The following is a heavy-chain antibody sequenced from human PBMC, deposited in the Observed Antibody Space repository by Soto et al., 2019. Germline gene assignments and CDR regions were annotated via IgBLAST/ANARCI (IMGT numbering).Heavy chain of an antibody. CDR2: VHHSWGS. J-gene: IGHJ6*02. Sequence: QVQLQESGPGLVKPSETLSLSCTVSGGSISSYYWSWFRQSPGKRMEWIGYVHHSWGSSYNPSLQSRVAIPLDTSKSQFSLMVTSVTATDTAVYYCARQGFGLLHGLVDVWGQGTTVTVSS. V-gene: IGHV4-59*08. CDR1: GGSISSYY. D-gene: IGHD2-15*01. CDR3: ARQGFGLLHGLVDV.